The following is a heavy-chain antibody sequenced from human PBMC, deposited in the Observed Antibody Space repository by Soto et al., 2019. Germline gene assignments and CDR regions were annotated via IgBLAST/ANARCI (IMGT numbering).Heavy chain of an antibody. Sequence: ASVKVSCKVSGYTLTELSMHWVRQAPGKGLEWMGGFDPEDGETIYAQKFQGRVTMTEDTSTDTAYMELSSLRSEDTAVYYCASIPDSSGYLDAFAIWGQGTMVTVSS. J-gene: IGHJ3*02. D-gene: IGHD3-22*01. CDR3: ASIPDSSGYLDAFAI. CDR2: FDPEDGET. CDR1: GYTLTELS. V-gene: IGHV1-24*01.